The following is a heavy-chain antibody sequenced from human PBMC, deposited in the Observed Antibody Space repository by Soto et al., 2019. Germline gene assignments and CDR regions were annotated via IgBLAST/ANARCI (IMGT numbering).Heavy chain of an antibody. V-gene: IGHV3-30*18. CDR3: AKLVIGYCSGNTCDGY. Sequence: VQLLESGGGLIQPGGSLRLSCAASGFTFSYGIHWLRQAPGKGLEWVAYISYDSSNKFYGDSVKGRFTISRDNSKNTRFLHMHSRRGEDTAVYYCAKLVIGYCSGNTCDGYWGQGTLIGVSS. D-gene: IGHD2-15*01. CDR1: GFTFSYG. J-gene: IGHJ4*02. CDR2: ISYDSSNK.